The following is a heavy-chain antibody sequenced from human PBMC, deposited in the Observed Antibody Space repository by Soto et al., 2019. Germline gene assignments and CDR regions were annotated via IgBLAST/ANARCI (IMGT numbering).Heavy chain of an antibody. V-gene: IGHV1-69*01. CDR3: AKDNLEDTELRVYCFDY. CDR2: IIPMFGTT. J-gene: IGHJ4*02. CDR1: GGTFRTSS. D-gene: IGHD2-15*01. Sequence: QVQLVQSGAEVKKPGSSVRVSCQSSGGTFRTSSISWVRQAPGQGLEWMGGIIPMFGTTTYAPEFQGRLTITADESTRSAYMELSSLRSDDTAFYYCAKDNLEDTELRVYCFDYWGQGTLVTVSS.